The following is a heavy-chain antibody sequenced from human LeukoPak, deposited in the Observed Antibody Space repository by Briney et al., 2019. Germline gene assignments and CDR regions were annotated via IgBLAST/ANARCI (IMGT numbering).Heavy chain of an antibody. CDR2: VWSDESTK. Sequence: GGSLRLSCAASGFAFSAYAMHWVRQAPGKGLEWVAVVWSDESTKYYGDFVKGRFTISRDNSKNTLYLQMDSLGAEDTAVYYCARAYSSILMSLFDPWGQGTLVTVSS. CDR3: ARAYSSILMSLFDP. CDR1: GFAFSAYA. D-gene: IGHD4-11*01. J-gene: IGHJ5*02. V-gene: IGHV3-33*01.